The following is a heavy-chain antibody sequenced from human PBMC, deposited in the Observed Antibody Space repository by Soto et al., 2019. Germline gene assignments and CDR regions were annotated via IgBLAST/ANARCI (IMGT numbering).Heavy chain of an antibody. CDR1: GFTFSSYG. J-gene: IGHJ4*02. Sequence: QVQLVESGGGVVQPGRSLRLSCAASGFTFSSYGMHWVRQAPGKGLEWVAVIWYDGSNKYYADSVKGRFTISRDNSKHTLYLQMNSLRAEDTAVYYCARDEEYYYDSSGYPFDYWGQGTLVTVSS. CDR3: ARDEEYYYDSSGYPFDY. V-gene: IGHV3-33*01. CDR2: IWYDGSNK. D-gene: IGHD3-22*01.